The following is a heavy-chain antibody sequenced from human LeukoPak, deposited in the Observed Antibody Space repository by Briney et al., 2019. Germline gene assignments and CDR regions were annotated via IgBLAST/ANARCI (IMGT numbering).Heavy chain of an antibody. V-gene: IGHV1-18*01. CDR2: ISAYNGNT. CDR3: ARDLVFGELLFYFDY. Sequence: ASVKVSCKASGYTFTSYGISWVRQAPGQGLEWMGWISAYNGNTNYAQKLQGRVTMTTDTSPSTAYMELRSLRSDDTAVYYCARDLVFGELLFYFDYWGQGTLVTVSS. J-gene: IGHJ4*02. D-gene: IGHD3-10*02. CDR1: GYTFTSYG.